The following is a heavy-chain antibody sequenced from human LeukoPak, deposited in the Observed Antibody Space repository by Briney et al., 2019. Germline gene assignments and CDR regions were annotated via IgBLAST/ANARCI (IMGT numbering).Heavy chain of an antibody. D-gene: IGHD2-21*02. CDR2: ISSRSSYI. Sequence: GGSLRLSCAASGVTLSSYSMNWVRQAPGKGLEWVSYISSRSSYIYYADSVKGRFTISRDNAKNSLYLQMNSLRPEDTAVYYCATRVYCGGDCYSSHGMDVWGPGTTVTVSS. CDR1: GVTLSSYS. J-gene: IGHJ6*02. CDR3: ATRVYCGGDCYSSHGMDV. V-gene: IGHV3-21*04.